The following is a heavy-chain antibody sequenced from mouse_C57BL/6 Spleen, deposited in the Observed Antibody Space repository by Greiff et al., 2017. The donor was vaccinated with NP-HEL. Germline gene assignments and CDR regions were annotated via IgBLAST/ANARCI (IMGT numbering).Heavy chain of an antibody. Sequence: EVQRVESGGGLVKPGGSLKLSCAASGFTFSSYALSWVRQTPEKRLEWVATISDGGSYTYYPDNVKGRFTISRDNAKNNLYLQMSHLKSEDTAMYYCARDPYGRGYFDYWGQGTTLTVSS. J-gene: IGHJ2*01. CDR3: ARDPYGRGYFDY. V-gene: IGHV5-4*01. CDR2: ISDGGSYT. CDR1: GFTFSSYA. D-gene: IGHD1-2*01.